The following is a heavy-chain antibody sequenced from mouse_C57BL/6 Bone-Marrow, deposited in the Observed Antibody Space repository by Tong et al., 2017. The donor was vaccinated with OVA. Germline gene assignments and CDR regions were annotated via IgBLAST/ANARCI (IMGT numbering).Heavy chain of an antibody. J-gene: IGHJ4*01. CDR1: EYEFPSHD. V-gene: IGHV5-2*01. D-gene: IGHD1-1*01. Sequence: EVQLQESGGGLVQPGESLKLSCESNEYEFPSHDMSWVRKTPEKRLELVAAINSDGGSTYYPDTMERRFIISRDNTKKTMYLQMSSLRPKDTALYYCASRNYYGRGYAMDYWGQGTAVTVSS. CDR2: INSDGGST. CDR3: ASRNYYGRGYAMDY.